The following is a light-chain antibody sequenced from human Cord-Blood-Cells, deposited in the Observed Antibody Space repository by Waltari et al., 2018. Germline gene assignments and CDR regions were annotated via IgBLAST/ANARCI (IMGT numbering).Light chain of an antibody. CDR3: CSYAGSSTFVV. J-gene: IGLJ2*01. Sequence: QSALTQPASVSGSPGQSITISCTGTSSDVGSYNLVSWYQQHPGKAPKLMIYEGSKRPSGVSGRFTCSKSGNTASLTISGLQAEDEADYYCCSYAGSSTFVVFGGGTKLTVL. CDR2: EGS. CDR1: SSDVGSYNL. V-gene: IGLV2-23*03.